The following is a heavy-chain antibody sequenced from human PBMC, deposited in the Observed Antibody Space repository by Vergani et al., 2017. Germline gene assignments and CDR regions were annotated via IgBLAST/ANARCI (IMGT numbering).Heavy chain of an antibody. J-gene: IGHJ4*02. V-gene: IGHV1-46*01. CDR2: INPGGGST. CDR1: GYTFTNFF. D-gene: IGHD3-22*01. Sequence: QVQLVQSGTEVKKPGASVKVSCKASGYTFTNFFIHWVRQAPGQGLEWMGIINPGGGSTSYAQMFQGRVTMTRDTSTSTVYMELSSLRSEDTAVYYCARDQRSTYYYVSSGYYTYWGQGTLVTVSS. CDR3: ARDQRSTYYYVSSGYYTY.